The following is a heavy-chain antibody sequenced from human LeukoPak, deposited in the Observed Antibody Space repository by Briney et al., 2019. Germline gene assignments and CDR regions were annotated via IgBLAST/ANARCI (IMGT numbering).Heavy chain of an antibody. D-gene: IGHD1-26*01. J-gene: IGHJ4*02. V-gene: IGHV1-46*01. Sequence: GASVKVSCKASGYTFTSYYMHWVRQAPGQGLEWMGIINPSGGSTSYAQKFQGRVIMTRATSTSTVYVELSSLRPEDTAVYYCARDVSMSGSYVNWGQGTLVTVSS. CDR2: INPSGGST. CDR1: GYTFTSYY. CDR3: ARDVSMSGSYVN.